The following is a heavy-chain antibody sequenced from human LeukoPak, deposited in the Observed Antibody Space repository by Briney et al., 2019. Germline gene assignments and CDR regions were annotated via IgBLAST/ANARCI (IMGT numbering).Heavy chain of an antibody. CDR1: GYTFTGYD. Sequence: ASVKASCKASGYTFTGYDINWVRQATGQGLEWMGWMNPNSGDTGYAQKFQGRVTMTSTTSIGTAYMELSSLTSEDTAVYYCARALSGCVLCFDYWGQGTLVTVSS. CDR2: MNPNSGDT. V-gene: IGHV1-8*01. CDR3: ARALSGCVLCFDY. J-gene: IGHJ4*02. D-gene: IGHD6-19*01.